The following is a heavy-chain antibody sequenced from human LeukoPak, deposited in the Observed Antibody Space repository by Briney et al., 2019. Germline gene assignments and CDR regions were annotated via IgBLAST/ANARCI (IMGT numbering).Heavy chain of an antibody. Sequence: GGSLRLSCAASGFTFSSYSMNWVRQAPGKGLEWVSSISSSSRYIYYADSVKGRFTISRDNAKNSLYLQMNSLRAEDTAVYYCARGPYGSGSYQFDPWGQGTLVTVSS. CDR3: ARGPYGSGSYQFDP. J-gene: IGHJ5*02. CDR2: ISSSSRYI. V-gene: IGHV3-21*04. D-gene: IGHD3-10*01. CDR1: GFTFSSYS.